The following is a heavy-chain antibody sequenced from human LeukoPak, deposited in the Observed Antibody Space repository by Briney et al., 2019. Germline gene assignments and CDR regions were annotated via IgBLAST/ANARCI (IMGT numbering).Heavy chain of an antibody. CDR2: IYHSGST. V-gene: IGHV4-59*01. D-gene: IGHD5-12*01. CDR3: ARGGGYASPIGY. Sequence: SETLSLTCTLSGSSISTYYWSWIRQPPGKGLEWIGYIYHSGSTNYNPSLKSRVTISVDTSKNQFSLKLSSVTAADTAVYYCARGGGYASPIGYWGQRALVTVSS. CDR1: GSSISTYY. J-gene: IGHJ4*02.